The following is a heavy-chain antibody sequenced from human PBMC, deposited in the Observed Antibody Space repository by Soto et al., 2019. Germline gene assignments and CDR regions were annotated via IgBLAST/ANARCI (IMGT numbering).Heavy chain of an antibody. Sequence: QVQLEESGGGVVQPGRSLRLSCAASGFTFTSYGMHWVRQAPGKGLEWVALISYDGRNKYYADSVKGRFTTSRDNSKNTLYLQMSSLRAEDTAEYYCARVDCTGGSCRPYYYYGMDVWGQGTTVTVSS. V-gene: IGHV3-30*03. CDR3: ARVDCTGGSCRPYYYYGMDV. D-gene: IGHD2-15*01. CDR2: ISYDGRNK. CDR1: GFTFTSYG. J-gene: IGHJ6*02.